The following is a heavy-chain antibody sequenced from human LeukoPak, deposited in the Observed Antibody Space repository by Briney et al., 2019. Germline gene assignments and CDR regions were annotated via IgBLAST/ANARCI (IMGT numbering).Heavy chain of an antibody. J-gene: IGHJ6*03. CDR3: ARCRSSSRYYMDV. D-gene: IGHD6-6*01. CDR1: GGTFSSYA. V-gene: IGHV1-69*04. Sequence: APVKVSCKASGGTFSSYAISWVRQAPGQGLEWRGRIIPILGIANYAQKFRGRVTITADKSTSTAYMELSSLRSEDTAVYYCARCRSSSRYYMDVWGKGTTVTVSS. CDR2: IIPILGIA.